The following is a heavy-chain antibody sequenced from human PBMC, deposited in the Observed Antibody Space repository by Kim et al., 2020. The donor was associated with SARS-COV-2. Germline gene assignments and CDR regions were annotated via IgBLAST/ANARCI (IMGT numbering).Heavy chain of an antibody. CDR2: MYSGGNT. V-gene: IGHV3-66*01. Sequence: GGSLRLSCAASGYTVTYSYMGWVRQAPGKGLEWVSFMYSGGNTIYADSVKGRLIISRDHSKNTLYLQMNSLRAEDTAVYYCATVVFYYDAGYFKNWGQGTLVIVSS. CDR1: GYTVTYSY. J-gene: IGHJ1*01. CDR3: ATVVFYYDAGYFKN. D-gene: IGHD3-22*01.